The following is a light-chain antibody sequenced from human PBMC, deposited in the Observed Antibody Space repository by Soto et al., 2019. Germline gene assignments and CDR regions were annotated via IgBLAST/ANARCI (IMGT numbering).Light chain of an antibody. V-gene: IGLV2-14*02. J-gene: IGLJ2*01. CDR1: SSDVGTFNL. Sequence: QSVLTQPASVSGFLGQSITMSCTGSSSDVGTFNLVSWFQQHPGKAPKLLIFEGTKRPSGVSDRFSGSKSGNTASLTISGLQAEDEAYYYCSSYTTSTSFILFGGGTKLTVL. CDR3: SSYTTSTSFIL. CDR2: EGT.